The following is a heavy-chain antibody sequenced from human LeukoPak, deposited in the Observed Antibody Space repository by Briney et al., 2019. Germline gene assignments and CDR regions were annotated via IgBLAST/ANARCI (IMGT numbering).Heavy chain of an antibody. V-gene: IGHV3-11*06. D-gene: IGHD4-17*01. J-gene: IGHJ6*01. CDR3: ARAGDYLHYYYYYGMDV. CDR1: GFTFSDYY. Sequence: GGSLRLSCAASGFTFSDYYMSWIRQAPGKGLEWVSYISSSSSYTNYADSVKGRFTISRDNAKNSLYLQMNSLRAEDTAVYYCARAGDYLHYYYYYGMDVWGKGPRSPSPQ. CDR2: ISSSSSYT.